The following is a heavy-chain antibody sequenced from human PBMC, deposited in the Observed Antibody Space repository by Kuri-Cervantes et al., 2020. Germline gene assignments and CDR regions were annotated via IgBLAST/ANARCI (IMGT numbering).Heavy chain of an antibody. CDR1: GGSISSSSSY. CDR3: ARVGSSWSEPNYYFDY. CDR2: IYYSGST. V-gene: IGHV4-39*07. Sequence: SETLSLTCTVSGGSISSSSSYWGWIRQPPGKGLEWIGSIYYSGSTYYNPSLMSRITMSIDTSKNQFSLRLSSVTAADTAVYYCARVGSSWSEPNYYFDYWGQGTLVTVSS. D-gene: IGHD6-13*01. J-gene: IGHJ4*02.